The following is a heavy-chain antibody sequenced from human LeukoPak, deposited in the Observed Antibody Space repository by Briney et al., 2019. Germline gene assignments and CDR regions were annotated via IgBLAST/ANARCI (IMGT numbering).Heavy chain of an antibody. V-gene: IGHV1-69*13. Sequence: GASVNVYCKASGGTFSSYAISWVRQAPGQGREGMGGIIPIFGTANYAQKFQGRVTITADESTSTAYMQLSSLRSEDTAVYYCARKIAAAGFNWFDPWGQGTLVTVSS. CDR3: ARKIAAAGFNWFDP. J-gene: IGHJ5*02. CDR1: GGTFSSYA. CDR2: IIPIFGTA. D-gene: IGHD6-13*01.